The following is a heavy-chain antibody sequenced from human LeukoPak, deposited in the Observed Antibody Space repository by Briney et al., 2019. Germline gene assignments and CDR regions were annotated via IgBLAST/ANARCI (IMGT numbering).Heavy chain of an antibody. J-gene: IGHJ3*01. D-gene: IGHD6-13*01. V-gene: IGHV3-23*01. CDR2: ISGSDDTT. CDR3: ANNRYSSRWRGAFDV. Sequence: GGSLRLSCTASGVTLSSFAMSWARQAPGKGLEWVSSISGSDDTTYYADSVKGRFTISRDNSKNTLYLQMNSLRAEDTAVYYCANNRYSSRWRGAFDVWGQGTMVTVSS. CDR1: GVTLSSFA.